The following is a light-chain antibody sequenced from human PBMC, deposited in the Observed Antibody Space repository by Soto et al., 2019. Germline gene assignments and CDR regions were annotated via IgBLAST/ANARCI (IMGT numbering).Light chain of an antibody. CDR2: AAS. CDR3: QQYGSAPFT. Sequence: EVVLTQSPGTLSLSPGERATLSCRASQTVTTSQLTWFQQNPGQAPTLLIYAASIRAAGIPDRFSGSGSGTDFTLTISRLEPEDFAVYYCQQYGSAPFTFGGGTKVEIK. V-gene: IGKV3-20*01. CDR1: QTVTTSQ. J-gene: IGKJ4*01.